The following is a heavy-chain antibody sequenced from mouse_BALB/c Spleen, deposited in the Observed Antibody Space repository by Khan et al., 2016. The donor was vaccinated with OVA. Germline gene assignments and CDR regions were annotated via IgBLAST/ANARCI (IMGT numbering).Heavy chain of an antibody. CDR3: VRDGAYHRNDGWFAY. CDR2: INPSNAYT. Sequence: QVQLQQSGAELARPGASVKMSCKASGYTFTSYTIHWIKLRPGPGLEWIGYINPSNAYTNYNQRFKDKATLTADKSSTTAYIQLSSLTSDDSAVYYGVRDGAYHRNDGWFAYWGLGTLVTVSA. CDR1: GYTFTSYT. J-gene: IGHJ3*01. V-gene: IGHV1-4*01. D-gene: IGHD2-14*01.